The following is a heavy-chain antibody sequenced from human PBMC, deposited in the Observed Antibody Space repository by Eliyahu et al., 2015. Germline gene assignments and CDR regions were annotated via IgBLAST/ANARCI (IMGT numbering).Heavy chain of an antibody. CDR2: XPPXSGGT. V-gene: IGHV1-2*02. D-gene: IGHD6-6*01. CDR3: ARSSPGGFAAFDI. CDR1: GYXFTDYY. Sequence: QVQVVQSGAEVXKPGASVKVSCKASGYXFTDYYIYWVRQAXGQGLEWMGWXPPXSGGTNYAQKFQGRVTMTRDTSITTAYMDLSRLRSDDTAVYYCARSSPGGFAAFDIWGQGTMVTVSS. J-gene: IGHJ3*02.